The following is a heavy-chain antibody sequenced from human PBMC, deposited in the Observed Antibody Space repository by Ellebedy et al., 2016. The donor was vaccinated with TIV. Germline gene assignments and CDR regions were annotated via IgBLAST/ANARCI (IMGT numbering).Heavy chain of an antibody. V-gene: IGHV3-23*01. CDR1: GFTSSNYA. CDR3: AKLGFDILTGSGGMDV. Sequence: GGSLRLSCAASGFTSSNYAMSWVRRSPGKGLDRVSLISGSGEYTYYADSVKGRLTISRDNSMDTLYLQMNSLGVGDTAVYYCAKLGFDILTGSGGMDVWGQGTTVTVSS. D-gene: IGHD3-9*01. J-gene: IGHJ6*02. CDR2: ISGSGEYT.